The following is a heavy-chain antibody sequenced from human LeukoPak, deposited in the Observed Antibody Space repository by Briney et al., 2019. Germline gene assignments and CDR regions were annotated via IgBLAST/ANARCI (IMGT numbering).Heavy chain of an antibody. Sequence: GSLRLSCAASGFTFSNYGMHWVRQHPGKGLEWMGYIFYTGRVSYNPSLKSRISVDSTRNHFSLEVSSVTATDTAVYYCARLHGGTYCFDTWGQGTLVTVSS. CDR2: IFYTGRV. CDR3: ARLHGGTYCFDT. D-gene: IGHD4-23*01. J-gene: IGHJ4*02. CDR1: GFTFSNYG. V-gene: IGHV4-59*08.